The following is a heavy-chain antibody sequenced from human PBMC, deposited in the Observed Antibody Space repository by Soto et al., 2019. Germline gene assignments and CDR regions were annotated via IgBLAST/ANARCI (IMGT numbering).Heavy chain of an antibody. Sequence: QVQLQESGPGLVKPSETLSLTCTVSGGSISSYYWTWIRQSPGKGLEWIGYIYYSGSTNYNPSLKSRVTISLDTSKSQFSLKLRSVTAADTAVYYCARGSEWFGGRLDYWGQGTLVTVSS. CDR3: ARGSEWFGGRLDY. CDR2: IYYSGST. D-gene: IGHD3-10*01. CDR1: GGSISSYY. J-gene: IGHJ4*02. V-gene: IGHV4-59*01.